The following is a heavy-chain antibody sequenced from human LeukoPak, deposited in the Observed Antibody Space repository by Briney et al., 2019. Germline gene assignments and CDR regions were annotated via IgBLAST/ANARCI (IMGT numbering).Heavy chain of an antibody. Sequence: GGSLSLSCAASGFTFSFNWWSWLRQAPGKGLEWVANIKQDGSEKYYVDSVKGRFTISRDNAKNSLYLQMNSLRAEDTAVYYCARWGPYGASDYWGQGTLVTVSS. CDR2: IKQDGSEK. CDR1: GFTFSFNW. D-gene: IGHD2-8*01. V-gene: IGHV3-7*05. J-gene: IGHJ4*02. CDR3: ARWGPYGASDY.